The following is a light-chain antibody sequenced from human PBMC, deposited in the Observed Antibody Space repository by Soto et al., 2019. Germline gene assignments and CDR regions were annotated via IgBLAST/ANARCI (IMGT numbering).Light chain of an antibody. V-gene: IGKV3-20*01. Sequence: ESMLTQSPGTLSLSPGERATLSCRASQSVSSTYLAWYQQNPGQAPRLLIYGASSRATGIPDRFSGSGSGTDFTLTISRLEPEDFAVYFCQQYGSSSYTFGQGTKLEIK. CDR3: QQYGSSSYT. CDR2: GAS. J-gene: IGKJ2*01. CDR1: QSVSSTY.